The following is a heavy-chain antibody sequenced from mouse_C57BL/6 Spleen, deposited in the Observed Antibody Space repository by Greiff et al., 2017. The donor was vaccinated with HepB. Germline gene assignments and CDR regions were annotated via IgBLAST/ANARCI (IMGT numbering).Heavy chain of an antibody. CDR3: ARATIDVCG. J-gene: IGHJ2*01. CDR2: IYPGDGDT. D-gene: IGHD2-1*01. Sequence: QVQLQQSGPELVKPGASVKISCKASGYAFSSSWMNWVKQRPGKGLEWIGRIYPGDGDTNYNGKFKGKATLTADKSSSTAYMQLSSQSSEDSAVYFCARATIDVCGWGPATTLSVST. V-gene: IGHV1-82*01. CDR1: GYAFSSSW.